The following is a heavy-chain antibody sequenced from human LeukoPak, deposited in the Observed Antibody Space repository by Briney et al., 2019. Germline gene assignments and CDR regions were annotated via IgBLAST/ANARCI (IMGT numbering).Heavy chain of an antibody. Sequence: ASVKLSCKASGYTFTSYYMHWLRQAPGQGLEWMGILHPSGGSTSYAQKFQGRVTMTRDTATSTVYMELSSLRSEDTALYYCARITMTTSGWYFDLWGRGSLVTVSS. CDR2: LHPSGGST. V-gene: IGHV1-46*01. CDR3: ARITMTTSGWYFDL. CDR1: GYTFTSYY. D-gene: IGHD3-22*01. J-gene: IGHJ2*01.